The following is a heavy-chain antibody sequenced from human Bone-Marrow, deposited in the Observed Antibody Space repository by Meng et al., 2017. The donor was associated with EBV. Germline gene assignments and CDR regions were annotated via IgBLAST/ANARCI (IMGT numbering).Heavy chain of an antibody. V-gene: IGHV1-24*01. CDR1: GYTLTELS. Sequence: QCQLVQPGAEVKKPGASVKVFCKVSGYTLTELSMHWVRQAPGKGLEWMGGFDPEDGETIYAQKFQGRVTMTEDTSTDTAYMELSSLRSEDTAVYYCATGTYYDILTGYYLDYWGQGTLVTVSS. CDR2: FDPEDGET. J-gene: IGHJ4*02. CDR3: ATGTYYDILTGYYLDY. D-gene: IGHD3-9*01.